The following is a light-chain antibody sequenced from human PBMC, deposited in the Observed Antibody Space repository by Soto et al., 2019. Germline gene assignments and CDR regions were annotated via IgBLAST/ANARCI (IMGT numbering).Light chain of an antibody. CDR1: QSVSSSY. J-gene: IGKJ1*01. V-gene: IGKV3-20*01. Sequence: EIVLTQSPGTLPLSPGERATLSCRASQSVSSSYLAWYQQKPDQAPRLLIYGASSSATGIPDRFSGSGSGTDLTLTISRLEPEDCAVYYCQQYDSSPVTFGQGTKVEIK. CDR3: QQYDSSPVT. CDR2: GAS.